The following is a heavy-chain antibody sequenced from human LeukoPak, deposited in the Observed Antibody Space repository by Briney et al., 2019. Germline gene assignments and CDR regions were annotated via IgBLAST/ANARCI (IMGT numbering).Heavy chain of an antibody. J-gene: IGHJ4*02. CDR3: ARERGSSSCPDF. V-gene: IGHV3-30*14. Sequence: GGSLRLSCAASGFTFSSYAMHWVRQAPGKGLEWVAVISYDGSNKYYADSVKGRFTISRDKSKNALSLQMNSLRIEDTAVYHCARERGSSSCPDFWGQGTLVTVSS. CDR2: ISYDGSNK. D-gene: IGHD2-2*01. CDR1: GFTFSSYA.